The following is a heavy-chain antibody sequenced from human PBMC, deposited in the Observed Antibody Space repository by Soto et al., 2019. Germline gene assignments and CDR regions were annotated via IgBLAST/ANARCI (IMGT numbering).Heavy chain of an antibody. CDR1: VCTFSSYA. CDR3: AKAQSSSWDYNYYCMEV. CDR2: ISGSGGST. J-gene: IGHJ6*01. V-gene: IGHV3-23*01. D-gene: IGHD6-13*01. Sequence: VGSLRLSCAASVCTFSSYAMSWVRHSPGKGLAWVSAISGSGGSTYYADSVKGRFTISRDNSKNTLYLHMNSLRAEDTAVYYCAKAQSSSWDYNYYCMEVYGQGTTVSVAS.